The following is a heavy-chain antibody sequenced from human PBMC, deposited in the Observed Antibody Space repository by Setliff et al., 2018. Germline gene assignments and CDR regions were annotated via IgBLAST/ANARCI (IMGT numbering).Heavy chain of an antibody. CDR2: VFVDGST. Sequence: NPSETLSLTCTVSGDSISTYYWSWIRRPAGKGLEWIGRVFVDGSTNYNPSLKSRVTMSVDTSKNQFSLKLTSATAADTAIYYCARDTSSDWAAWFDPWSQGILVTVSS. D-gene: IGHD3-22*01. CDR3: ARDTSSDWAAWFDP. CDR1: GDSISTYY. V-gene: IGHV4-4*07. J-gene: IGHJ5*02.